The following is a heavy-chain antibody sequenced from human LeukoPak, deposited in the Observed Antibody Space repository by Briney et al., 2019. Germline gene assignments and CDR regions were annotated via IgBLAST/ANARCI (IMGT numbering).Heavy chain of an antibody. CDR1: GFTFNSYG. V-gene: IGHV3-33*01. CDR3: VREDTPATANY. CDR2: VWYDGSNK. Sequence: PGRSLRLSCAASGFTFNSYGMHWVRQAPGKGLEWMAVVWYDGSNKYYADSVKGRFTISRDNSKDTLFLQMHSLRPGDTAVYYCVREDTPATANYWGQGTLVTISS. D-gene: IGHD2-21*02. J-gene: IGHJ4*02.